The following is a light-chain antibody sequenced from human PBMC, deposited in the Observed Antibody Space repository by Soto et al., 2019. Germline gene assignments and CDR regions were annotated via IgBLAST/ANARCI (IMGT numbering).Light chain of an antibody. Sequence: DIQMTQSPSTLSASVGDRVTITCRAGQSISSWLAWYQQKPGKAPKLLIYKASSLESGVPSRFSSSGSGTEFTLTISSLQPDDFATYYCQQYNSYSLTFGGGTKVEIK. CDR1: QSISSW. J-gene: IGKJ4*01. V-gene: IGKV1-5*03. CDR3: QQYNSYSLT. CDR2: KAS.